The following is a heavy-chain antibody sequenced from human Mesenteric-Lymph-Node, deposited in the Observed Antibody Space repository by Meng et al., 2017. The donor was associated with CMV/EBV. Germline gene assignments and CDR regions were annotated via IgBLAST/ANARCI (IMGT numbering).Heavy chain of an antibody. Sequence: YYWSWIRQPPGKGLEWIGNMYYSGITDYNPSLKSRVTISLDTSKNQFSLKLSSVTAADTALYYCARNPASIEAGGYYRQSAWFDPWGQGTLVTVSS. D-gene: IGHD3-3*01. J-gene: IGHJ5*02. CDR3: ARNPASIEAGGYYRQSAWFDP. CDR2: MYYSGIT. CDR1: YY. V-gene: IGHV4-59*01.